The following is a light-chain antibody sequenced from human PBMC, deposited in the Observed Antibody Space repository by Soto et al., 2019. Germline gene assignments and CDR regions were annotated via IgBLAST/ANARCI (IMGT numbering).Light chain of an antibody. CDR3: QQFDSSRIYS. CDR1: QSVNSGY. J-gene: IGKJ2*01. CDR2: ATS. V-gene: IGKV3-20*01. Sequence: IVLTQSPGTLSSSPGERATLSCRASQSVNSGYLAWYQQKPGQAPRLLIYATSIRTTDFTDGFSGSSSGTDFTLTISGVEPEDSAVYYCHCQQFDSSRIYSFGQGTKLEIK.